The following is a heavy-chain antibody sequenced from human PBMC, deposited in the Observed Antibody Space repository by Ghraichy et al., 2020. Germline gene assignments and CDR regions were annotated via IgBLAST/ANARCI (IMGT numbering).Heavy chain of an antibody. V-gene: IGHV3-23*01. CDR1: GFTFSSYA. D-gene: IGHD3-3*01. CDR3: AKEREGFWSGSPSIKSPGYGMDV. CDR2: ISGSGGST. J-gene: IGHJ6*02. Sequence: GGSLRLSCAASGFTFSSYAMSWVRQAPGKGLEWVSAISGSGGSTYYADSVKGRFTISRDNSKNTLYLQMNSLRAEDTAVYYCAKEREGFWSGSPSIKSPGYGMDVWGQGTTVTVSS.